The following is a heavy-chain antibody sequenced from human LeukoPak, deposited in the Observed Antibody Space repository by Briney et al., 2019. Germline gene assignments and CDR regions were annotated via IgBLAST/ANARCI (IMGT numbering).Heavy chain of an antibody. CDR2: LYSGGST. Sequence: GGSLRLSCAASGFTVSSNYMIWVRQAPGKGLEWVSVLYSGGSTYYADSVKGRFTISRDNSKNTLYLQMNSLRAEDTAVYYCAKGDVDTAMVRGYWGQGTLVTVSS. D-gene: IGHD5-18*01. CDR1: GFTVSSNY. V-gene: IGHV3-66*02. J-gene: IGHJ4*02. CDR3: AKGDVDTAMVRGY.